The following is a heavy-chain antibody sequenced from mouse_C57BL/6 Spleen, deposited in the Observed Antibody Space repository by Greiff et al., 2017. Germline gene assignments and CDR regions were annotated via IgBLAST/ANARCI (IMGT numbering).Heavy chain of an antibody. V-gene: IGHV1-50*01. D-gene: IGHD4-1*01. J-gene: IGHJ3*01. Sequence: QVQLQQPGAELVKPGASVKLSCKASGYTFTSYWMQWVKQRPGQGLEWIGEIDPSDSYTNYNQKFKGKATLTVGTSSSTAYMQLSSLTSEDAAVXYCARNWGGPFAYWGQGTLVTVSA. CDR2: IDPSDSYT. CDR3: ARNWGGPFAY. CDR1: GYTFTSYW.